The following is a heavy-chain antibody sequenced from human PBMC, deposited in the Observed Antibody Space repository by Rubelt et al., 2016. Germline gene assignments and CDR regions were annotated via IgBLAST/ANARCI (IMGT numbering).Heavy chain of an antibody. D-gene: IGHD4-23*01. J-gene: IGHJ4*02. CDR3: AKSGTRWSHFDY. V-gene: IGHV3-23*01. Sequence: EVQLLESGGGLVQPGGSLRLSCAASGFTFSNYAMNWVRQAPGKGLEWVSDIYDSGAATYYADSVKGRFTISRENSKNTLNLQMDSLRVDDTAIYYCAKSGTRWSHFDYWGQGALVTVSS. CDR1: GFTFSNYA. CDR2: IYDSGAAT.